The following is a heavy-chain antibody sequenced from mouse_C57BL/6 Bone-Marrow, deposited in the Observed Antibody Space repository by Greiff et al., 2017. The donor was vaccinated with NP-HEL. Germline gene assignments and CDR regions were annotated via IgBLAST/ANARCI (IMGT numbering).Heavy chain of an antibody. CDR2: IDPSDSYT. J-gene: IGHJ2*01. D-gene: IGHD1-1*01. Sequence: QVQLQQPGAELVKPGASVKLSCKASGYTFTSYWMQWVKQRPGQGLEWIGEIDPSDSYTNYNQKFKGKATLTVDTSSSTAYMQLSSLTSEDSAVYYCARDGSLYYFDYWGQGTTLTVSS. CDR1: GYTFTSYW. CDR3: ARDGSLYYFDY. V-gene: IGHV1-50*01.